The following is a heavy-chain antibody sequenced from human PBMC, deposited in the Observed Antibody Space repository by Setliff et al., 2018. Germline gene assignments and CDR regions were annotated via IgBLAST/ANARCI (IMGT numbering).Heavy chain of an antibody. D-gene: IGHD3-16*01. CDR3: ARKGVMGDYMDV. CDR1: GFTFDDYA. V-gene: IGHV3-43D*04. Sequence: GGSLRLSCEVSGFTFDDYAMHWVRQAPGKGLEWVSLISWDGGSTYYADSVKGLFTISRDNAKNSLYLQMNSLRAGDTAVYYCARKGVMGDYMDVWGQGTTVTVSS. CDR2: ISWDGGST. J-gene: IGHJ6*02.